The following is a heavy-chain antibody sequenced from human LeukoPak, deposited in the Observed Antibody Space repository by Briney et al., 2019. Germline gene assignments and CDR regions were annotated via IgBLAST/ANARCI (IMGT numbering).Heavy chain of an antibody. CDR3: VREDTPATANY. V-gene: IGHV3-23*01. Sequence: GGSLRLSCAASGLNFANHAMSWVRQTPRKGLEWVSAISGGGDITYYADSVTGRFTISRDNSKDTLFLQMHSLRPGDTAVYYCVREDTPATANYWGQGTLVTISS. CDR1: GLNFANHA. J-gene: IGHJ4*02. D-gene: IGHD2-21*02. CDR2: ISGGGDIT.